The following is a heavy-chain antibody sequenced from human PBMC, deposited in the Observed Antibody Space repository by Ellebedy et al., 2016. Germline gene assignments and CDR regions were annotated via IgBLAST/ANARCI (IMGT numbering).Heavy chain of an antibody. CDR3: ARAYGGPRFDP. CDR1: GGSISSYY. Sequence: SETLSLTXTVSGGSISSYYWSWIRQPPGKGLEWIGYIYYSGSTNYNPSLKSRVTISVDTSKNQFSLKLSSVTAADTAVYYCARAYGGPRFDPWGQGTLVTVSS. V-gene: IGHV4-59*01. CDR2: IYYSGST. D-gene: IGHD4-23*01. J-gene: IGHJ5*02.